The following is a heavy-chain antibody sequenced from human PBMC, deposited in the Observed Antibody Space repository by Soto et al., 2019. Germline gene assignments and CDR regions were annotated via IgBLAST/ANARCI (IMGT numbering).Heavy chain of an antibody. CDR1: GCSFTSYY. J-gene: IGHJ4*02. CDR2: INPSGGST. D-gene: IGHD2-21*02. CDR3: TRGAYGGNSGSSYFDY. V-gene: IGHV1-46*03. Sequence: GGSVKVSCKKSGCSFTSYYRHCWRQAPGEGREGMGIINPSGGSTSYAQKFQGRVTMTRDTSTSTAYMELSSLRSADTAVYYCTRGAYGGNSGSSYFDYWGQGTLVTVSS.